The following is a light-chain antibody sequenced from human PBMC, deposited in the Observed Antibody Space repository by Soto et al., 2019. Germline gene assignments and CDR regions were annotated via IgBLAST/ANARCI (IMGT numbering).Light chain of an antibody. V-gene: IGKV1-5*01. CDR1: QSISSW. J-gene: IGKJ4*01. CDR3: QQLNSYPLT. CDR2: DAS. Sequence: DIKMNHSRSTVAGSVKDRGTMTSLASQSISSWLAWYQQKPGKAPKLLIYDASTLQSGVPSRFSGSGSGTDFTLTISILQPEDFATYYCQQLNSYPLTFGGGTKVDIK.